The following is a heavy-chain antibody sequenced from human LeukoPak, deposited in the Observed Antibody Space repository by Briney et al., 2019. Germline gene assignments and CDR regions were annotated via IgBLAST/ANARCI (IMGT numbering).Heavy chain of an antibody. Sequence: ASVKVSCKASGYTFTDYFIHWVRQAPGQGLEWMGWIHPNTVVTNFDQKFQGRVTLTRDTSISTAYMELSRLRSDDTALYYCARGTKDILGPVDYWGQGILVTVSS. CDR3: ARGTKDILGPVDY. D-gene: IGHD1-26*01. CDR1: GYTFTDYF. J-gene: IGHJ4*02. CDR2: IHPNTVVT. V-gene: IGHV1-2*02.